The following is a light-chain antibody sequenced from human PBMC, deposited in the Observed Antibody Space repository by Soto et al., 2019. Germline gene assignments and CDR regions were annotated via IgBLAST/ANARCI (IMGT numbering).Light chain of an antibody. J-gene: IGKJ4*02. CDR2: DAS. Sequence: DIQMTQSPSTLSASVGDRVTITCRASQSISSWLAWYQQKPGKAPKLLIYDASSLESGVPSRFGGSGSGTEFTLTISSLQPDDFATYYCQQYNSYSPRFGGGTKVEIK. CDR1: QSISSW. V-gene: IGKV1-5*01. CDR3: QQYNSYSPR.